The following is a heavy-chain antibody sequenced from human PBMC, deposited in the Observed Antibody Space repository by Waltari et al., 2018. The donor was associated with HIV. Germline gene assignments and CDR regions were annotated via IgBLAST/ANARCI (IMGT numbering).Heavy chain of an antibody. Sequence: LAPSGAEVKKHGQSLKITCQASGYRPVSFSIGWVRQTPGKGQEWVGNLGPADSDTKYSPTYEVQVTMARDETVNTAYLQWRRLKSSVTGTYCCARLRMGAGDAVDVGSQATTVTVSS. CDR3: ARLRMGAGDAVDV. D-gene: IGHD3-16*01. CDR1: GYRPVSFS. V-gene: IGHV5-51*01. CDR2: LGPADSDT. J-gene: IGHJ3*01.